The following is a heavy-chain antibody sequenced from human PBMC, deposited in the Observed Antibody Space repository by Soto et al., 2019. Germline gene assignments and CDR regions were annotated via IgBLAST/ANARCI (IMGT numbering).Heavy chain of an antibody. J-gene: IGHJ4*02. CDR1: GYTFTSYG. Sequence: ASVRVSCKASGYTFTSYGISWVRQAPGQGLEWMGWISAYNGNTNYAQKLQGRVTMTTDTSTSTAYMELRSLRSDDTAVYYCARDHPYSSSWYYAYWGQGTLVTVSS. V-gene: IGHV1-18*01. D-gene: IGHD6-13*01. CDR2: ISAYNGNT. CDR3: ARDHPYSSSWYYAY.